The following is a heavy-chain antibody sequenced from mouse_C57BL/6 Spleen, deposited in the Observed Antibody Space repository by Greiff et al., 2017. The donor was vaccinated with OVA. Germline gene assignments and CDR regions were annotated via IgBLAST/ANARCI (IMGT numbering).Heavy chain of an antibody. CDR1: GFTFSDYG. Sequence: EVKLVESGGGLVKPGGSLKLSCAASGFTFSDYGMHWVRQAPEKGLEWVAYISSGSSTIYYADTVKGRFTISRDNAKNTLFLQMTSLRSEDTAMYYCARSYGSSYPYYFDCWGQGTTLTVSS. D-gene: IGHD1-1*01. CDR3: ARSYGSSYPYYFDC. V-gene: IGHV5-17*01. CDR2: ISSGSSTI. J-gene: IGHJ2*01.